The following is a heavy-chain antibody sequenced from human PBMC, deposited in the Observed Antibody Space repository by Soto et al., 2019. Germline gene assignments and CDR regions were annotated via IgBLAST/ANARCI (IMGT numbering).Heavy chain of an antibody. Sequence: ASETLSLTCTVSGGSISSGGYYWSWIRQHLGKGLEWIGYIYYSGSTYYNPSLKSRVTISVDTSKNQFSLKLSSVTAADTAVYYCARGPVVVSIMYYFDYWGQGTLVTVSS. V-gene: IGHV4-31*03. CDR2: IYYSGST. CDR1: GGSISSGGYY. CDR3: ARGPVVVSIMYYFDY. D-gene: IGHD3-3*01. J-gene: IGHJ4*02.